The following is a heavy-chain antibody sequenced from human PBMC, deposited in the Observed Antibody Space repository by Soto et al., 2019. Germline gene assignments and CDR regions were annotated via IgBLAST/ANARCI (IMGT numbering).Heavy chain of an antibody. D-gene: IGHD6-13*01. V-gene: IGHV3-21*01. CDR3: ARVGIAAAAAYYFDY. J-gene: IGHJ4*02. Sequence: GGSLRLSCAASGFTFSSYSMNWVRQAPGKGLEWVSSISSSSSYIYYADSVKGRFTISRDNAKNSLYLQMNSLRAEDTAVYYCARVGIAAAAAYYFDYWGQGTLVTVSS. CDR2: ISSSSSYI. CDR1: GFTFSSYS.